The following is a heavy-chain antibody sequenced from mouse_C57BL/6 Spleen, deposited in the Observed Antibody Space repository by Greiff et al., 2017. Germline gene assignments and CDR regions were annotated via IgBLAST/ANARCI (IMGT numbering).Heavy chain of an antibody. CDR3: ARGEIYYGSSYWYFDV. Sequence: QVQLQQSGAELVKPGASVKISCKASGYAFSSYWMNWVKQRPGKGLERIGQIYPGDGDTNYNGKFKGKATLTADKSSSTAYMQLSSLTSEDSAVYFCARGEIYYGSSYWYFDVWGTGTTVTVSS. D-gene: IGHD1-1*01. V-gene: IGHV1-80*01. CDR1: GYAFSSYW. J-gene: IGHJ1*03. CDR2: IYPGDGDT.